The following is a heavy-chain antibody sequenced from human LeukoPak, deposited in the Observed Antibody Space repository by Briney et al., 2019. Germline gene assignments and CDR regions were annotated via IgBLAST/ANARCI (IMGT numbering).Heavy chain of an antibody. CDR1: GFTFNTYW. D-gene: IGHD1-26*01. V-gene: IGHV3-7*01. Sequence: GGSLRLSCAASGFTFNTYWMAWVRQAPGKGLEWVANIKEDKSAKHQADSVKGRFTISRDNSQNFVYLQMSSLRGEDTAVYYCARDVGGSLDHWGRGTLDTVSS. J-gene: IGHJ4*02. CDR3: ARDVGGSLDH. CDR2: IKEDKSAK.